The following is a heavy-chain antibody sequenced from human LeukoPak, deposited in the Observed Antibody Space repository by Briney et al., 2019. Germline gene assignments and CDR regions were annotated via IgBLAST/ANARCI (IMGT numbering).Heavy chain of an antibody. CDR1: GYTFTRHY. CDR2: INPTGTSS. Sequence: ASVKVSCKSSGYTFTRHYLHWVRQAPGQGLEWVGLINPTGTSSWSAQKFQGRVTLTRDMSTSTDYMELSSLRSEDTAVYYCARGLRGSIDYWGQGTLVTVSS. J-gene: IGHJ4*02. V-gene: IGHV1-46*01. D-gene: IGHD3-10*01. CDR3: ARGLRGSIDY.